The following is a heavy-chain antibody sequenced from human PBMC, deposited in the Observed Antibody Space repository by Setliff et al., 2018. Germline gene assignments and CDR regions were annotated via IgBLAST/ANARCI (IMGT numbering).Heavy chain of an antibody. D-gene: IGHD3-10*01. CDR1: GYTFTSYG. CDR2: IIPMFGLA. V-gene: IGHV1-69*10. Sequence: SVKVSCKASGYTFTSYGINWVRQAPGQGLEWMGGIIPMFGLANYAQKFQDRVTITADKSTSTVYMDLSSLRSEDTAVYYCATYGTFYQGSGSHDAFDVWGQGTMVTVSS. J-gene: IGHJ3*01. CDR3: ATYGTFYQGSGSHDAFDV.